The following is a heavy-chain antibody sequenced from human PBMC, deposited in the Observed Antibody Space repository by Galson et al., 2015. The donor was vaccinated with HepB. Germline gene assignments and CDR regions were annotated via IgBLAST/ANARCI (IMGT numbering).Heavy chain of an antibody. CDR1: GGTFSSYT. CDR3: ARVVDGAAAGWFDP. Sequence: SVKVSCKASGGTFSSYTISWVRQAPGQGLEWMGRIIPILGIANYAQKFQGRVTITADKSTSTAHMELSSLRSEDTAVYYCARVVDGAAAGWFDPWGQGTLVTVSS. J-gene: IGHJ5*02. D-gene: IGHD6-13*01. V-gene: IGHV1-69*02. CDR2: IIPILGIA.